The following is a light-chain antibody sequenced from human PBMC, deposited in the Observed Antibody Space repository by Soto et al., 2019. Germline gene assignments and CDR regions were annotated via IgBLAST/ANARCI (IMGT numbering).Light chain of an antibody. CDR1: QSVSSN. CDR2: GDS. V-gene: IGKV3-15*01. CDR3: QQYNNWPVT. Sequence: VMTQSPATLSVSPGERATLSCRASQSVSSNLAWYQQKPGQAPRLLIYGDSTRATGIPARFSGSGSGTQFTLPISSLQSEDSAVYYCQQYNNWPVTFGQGTKVEIK. J-gene: IGKJ1*01.